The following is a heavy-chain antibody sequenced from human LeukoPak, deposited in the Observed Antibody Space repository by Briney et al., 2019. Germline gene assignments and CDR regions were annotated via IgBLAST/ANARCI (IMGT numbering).Heavy chain of an antibody. V-gene: IGHV4-34*01. Sequence: SETLSLTCAVYGGSFSGYYWSWIRQPPGKGLEWIGEINHSGSTNYNPSLKSRVTISVDTSKNQFSLKLSSVTAADTAVCYCARVLVVTPGFDYWGQGTLVTVSS. CDR2: INHSGST. CDR1: GGSFSGYY. J-gene: IGHJ4*02. D-gene: IGHD4-23*01. CDR3: ARVLVVTPGFDY.